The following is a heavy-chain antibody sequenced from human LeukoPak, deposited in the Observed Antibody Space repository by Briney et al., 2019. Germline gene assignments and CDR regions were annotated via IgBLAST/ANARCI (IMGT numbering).Heavy chain of an antibody. CDR3: ARAPSGWNFDC. J-gene: IGHJ4*02. Sequence: GGSLRLSCAASGITVGSSYMSWVRQAPGKGLEWVSAIYSGGATYYADSAKGRFTISRDNSKNTLYLQMNSLRAEDTAVYYCARAPSGWNFDCWGQGALVTVST. CDR2: IYSGGAT. D-gene: IGHD6-19*01. V-gene: IGHV3-66*01. CDR1: GITVGSSY.